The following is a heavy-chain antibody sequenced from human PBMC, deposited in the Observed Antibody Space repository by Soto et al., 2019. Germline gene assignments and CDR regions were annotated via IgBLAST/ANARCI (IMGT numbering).Heavy chain of an antibody. CDR2: IYPGDSDT. Sequence: GESLKISCKGSGYSFTSYWIGWVRQMPGKGLEWMGIIYPGDSDTRYSPSFQGQVTISADKSISTAYLQWSSLKASDTAMYYCARRGSRSSYDFWSGYDYFDYWGQGTLVTVSS. CDR3: ARRGSRSSYDFWSGYDYFDY. J-gene: IGHJ4*02. D-gene: IGHD3-3*01. CDR1: GYSFTSYW. V-gene: IGHV5-51*01.